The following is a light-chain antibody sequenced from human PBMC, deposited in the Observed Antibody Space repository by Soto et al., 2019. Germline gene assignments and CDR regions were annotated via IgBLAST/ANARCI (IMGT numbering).Light chain of an antibody. J-gene: IGKJ4*01. CDR1: QSVSSN. V-gene: IGKV3-11*01. CDR2: DAS. Sequence: EIVLTQSPATLSLSPGERATLSCRASQSVSSNLAWYQQKPGQAPRLLIYDASNRATGIPARFSGSGSGTDFTLTISSLEPGDFAVYYCQQRSKWPAFGGGTKVEIK. CDR3: QQRSKWPA.